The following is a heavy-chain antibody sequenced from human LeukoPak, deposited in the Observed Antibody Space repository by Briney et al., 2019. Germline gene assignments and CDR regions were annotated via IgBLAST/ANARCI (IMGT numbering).Heavy chain of an antibody. D-gene: IGHD5-18*01. CDR1: EGTFSSYA. V-gene: IGHV1-69*04. Sequence: ASVKVSCKASEGTFSSYAISWVRQAPGQGLEWMGRIIPILGIANYAQKFQGRVTITAGKSTSTAYMELSSLRSEDTAVYYCARDTAMDTPGDYWGQGTLVTVSS. CDR2: IIPILGIA. J-gene: IGHJ4*02. CDR3: ARDTAMDTPGDY.